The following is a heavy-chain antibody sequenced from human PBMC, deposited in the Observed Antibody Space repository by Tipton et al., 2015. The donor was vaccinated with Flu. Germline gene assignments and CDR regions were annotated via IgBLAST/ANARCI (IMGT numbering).Heavy chain of an antibody. Sequence: TLSLTCTVSGDPISSYSWSWIRQPPGKGLESIGYIYYSGSTNYNPSLKSRVTISVDTSKNQFSLKLSSVTAADTAVYYCARGGWNVDTAMGHFDYWGQGTLVTVSS. CDR2: IYYSGST. CDR3: ARGGWNVDTAMGHFDY. V-gene: IGHV4-59*01. CDR1: GDPISSYS. J-gene: IGHJ4*02. D-gene: IGHD5-18*01.